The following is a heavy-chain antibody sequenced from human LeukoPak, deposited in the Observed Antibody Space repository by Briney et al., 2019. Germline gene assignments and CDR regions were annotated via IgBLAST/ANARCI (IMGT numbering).Heavy chain of an antibody. CDR1: GFTFSSYA. CDR3: ARLIPGYYDSSGYYFPGRYFDY. V-gene: IGHV3-23*01. D-gene: IGHD3-22*01. CDR2: ISGSGGST. J-gene: IGHJ4*02. Sequence: GGSLRLSCAASGFTFSSYAMSWVRQAPGKGLEWVSAISGSGGSTYYADSVKGRFTISRDNSKNTLYLQMNSLRAEDTAVYYCARLIPGYYDSSGYYFPGRYFDYWGQGTLVTVSS.